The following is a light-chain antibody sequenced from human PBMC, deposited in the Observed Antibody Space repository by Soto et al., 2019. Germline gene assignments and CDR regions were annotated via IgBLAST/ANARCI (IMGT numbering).Light chain of an antibody. Sequence: DIQMTQSPSSLSASVGDRVTITCRASEDISNFLAWFQQRPGEAPQSLMCEASYLVSGVSSRFSGSEYGTDFTLTINSLQPEDIATYYCQQYKDHPPTFGGGSKVQI. J-gene: IGKJ4*01. CDR1: EDISNF. V-gene: IGKV1-16*01. CDR3: QQYKDHPPT. CDR2: EAS.